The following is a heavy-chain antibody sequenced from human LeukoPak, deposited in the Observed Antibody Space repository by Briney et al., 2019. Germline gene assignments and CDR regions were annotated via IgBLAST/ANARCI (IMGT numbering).Heavy chain of an antibody. Sequence: GGSLRLSCAASGFTVSTNYMTWVHQAPGKGLEWVSVIYTDGSTYYADSVKGRFTISRDNSENTLFLQMNSLKIEDTAVYYCARLPSSWGQGTLVTVSS. CDR2: IYTDGST. CDR1: GFTVSTNY. V-gene: IGHV3-66*02. D-gene: IGHD2-2*01. CDR3: ARLPSS. J-gene: IGHJ5*02.